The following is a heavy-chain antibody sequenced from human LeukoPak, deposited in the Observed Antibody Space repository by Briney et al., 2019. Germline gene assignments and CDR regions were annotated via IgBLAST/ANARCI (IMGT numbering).Heavy chain of an antibody. CDR3: ARGGSSSWYGLLDY. D-gene: IGHD6-13*01. CDR1: GGSISSSNW. V-gene: IGHV4-4*02. J-gene: IGHJ4*02. CDR2: IYHSGST. Sequence: SGTLSLNCAVSGGSISSSNWWSWVRQPPGKGLEWIGEIYHSGSTNYNPPLKSRVTMSVAKSKNQFSLKLSSVTAADTAVYYCARGGSSSWYGLLDYWGQGTLVTVSS.